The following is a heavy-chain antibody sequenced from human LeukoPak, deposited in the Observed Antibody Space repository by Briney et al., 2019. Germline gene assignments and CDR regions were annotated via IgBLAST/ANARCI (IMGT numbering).Heavy chain of an antibody. CDR1: GYSFTSYW. V-gene: IGHV5-51*01. Sequence: GESLMISCKGSGYSFTSYWIGWVRQMPGKGLEWMGIIYPGDSDTRYSPSFQGQVTISADKSISTAYLQWSSLKASDTAMYYCARGHSSSSGSGDFDYWGQGTLVTVSS. CDR3: ARGHSSSSGSGDFDY. CDR2: IYPGDSDT. D-gene: IGHD6-6*01. J-gene: IGHJ4*02.